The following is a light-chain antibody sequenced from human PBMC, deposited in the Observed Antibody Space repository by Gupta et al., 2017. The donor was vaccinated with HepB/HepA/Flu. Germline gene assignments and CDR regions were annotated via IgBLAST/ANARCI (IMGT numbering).Light chain of an antibody. CDR1: QTIKSN. CDR2: AAS. CDR3: QQYHNWPPLT. J-gene: IGKJ4*01. Sequence: EIVMTQSPVTLSVSSGERATLSCRASQTIKSNLAWYQQRPGQAPRLLIYAASTRATGIPARFSGSGSGTDFTLTINGLQSEDFAAYYCQQYHNWPPLTFGGGTKVEMK. V-gene: IGKV3-15*01.